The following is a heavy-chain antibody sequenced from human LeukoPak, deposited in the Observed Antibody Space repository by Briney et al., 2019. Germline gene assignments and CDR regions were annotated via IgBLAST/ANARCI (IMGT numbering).Heavy chain of an antibody. CDR1: GGSISSGDYY. D-gene: IGHD3-3*01. CDR3: ARGGDFRSGYHFDY. Sequence: SETLSLTCTVSGGSISSGDYYWSWIRQPPGTGLEWIGYIYYSGSTYYNPSLKSRVTISVDTSKNQFSLKLSSVTAADTAVYYCARGGDFRSGYHFDYWGQGTLVTVSS. J-gene: IGHJ4*02. V-gene: IGHV4-30-4*01. CDR2: IYYSGST.